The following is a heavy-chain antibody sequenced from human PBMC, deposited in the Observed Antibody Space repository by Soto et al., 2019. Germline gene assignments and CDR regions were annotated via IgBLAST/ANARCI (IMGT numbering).Heavy chain of an antibody. J-gene: IGHJ6*02. CDR2: IIPIFGTA. CDR1: GGTFSSYA. Sequence: QVQLVQSGAEVKKPGSSVKVSCKASGGTFSSYAISWVRQAPGQGLEWMGGIIPIFGTANYAQKFQGRVTITADKSTNTAYMELSSLRSEDTAVYYCARARDGAARRYYYYGMDVWGQGTTVTVSS. V-gene: IGHV1-69*06. CDR3: ARARDGAARRYYYYGMDV. D-gene: IGHD6-6*01.